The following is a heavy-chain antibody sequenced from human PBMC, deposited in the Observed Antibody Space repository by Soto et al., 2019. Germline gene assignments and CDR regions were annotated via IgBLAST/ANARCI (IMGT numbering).Heavy chain of an antibody. D-gene: IGHD2-21*02. J-gene: IGHJ4*02. CDR2: VSWNSGAK. V-gene: IGHV3-9*01. CDR1: GFSFDDFV. Sequence: GGSLRLSCVASGFSFDDFVMNWVRQRPGKGLEWVSSVSWNSGAKLYADSVKGRFAISRDSAKKSVYLQMNSLRPDDTAFYYCAKGVATAVPALDYWGQGTLVTVSS. CDR3: AKGVATAVPALDY.